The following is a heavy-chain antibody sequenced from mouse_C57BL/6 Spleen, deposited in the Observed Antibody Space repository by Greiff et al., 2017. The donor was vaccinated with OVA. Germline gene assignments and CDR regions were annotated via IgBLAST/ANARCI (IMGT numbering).Heavy chain of an antibody. V-gene: IGHV3-6*01. J-gene: IGHJ2*01. D-gene: IGHD2-3*01. CDR1: GYSITSGYY. CDR3: ARDDGYYFDY. Sequence: EVKLQESGPGLVKPSQSLSLTCSVTGYSITSGYYWNWIRQFPGNKLEWMGYISYDGINNYNPSLKNRISITRDTSKNQFFLKLNSVTTEDTATYYCARDDGYYFDYWGQGTTLTVSS. CDR2: ISYDGIN.